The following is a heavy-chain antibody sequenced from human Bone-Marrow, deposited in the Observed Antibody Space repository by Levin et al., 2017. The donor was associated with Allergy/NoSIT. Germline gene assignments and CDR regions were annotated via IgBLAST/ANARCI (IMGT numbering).Heavy chain of an antibody. CDR3: ARATTLQQLSPFNPLPV. J-gene: IGHJ1*01. D-gene: IGHD1-1*01. V-gene: IGHV1-69*13. Sequence: GASVKVSCKASGGTFSSSAINWVRQAPGQGLEWMGGTVIPKVGTPKYAQKFQDRVTISADESMSIVYMELNNLTHDDTALYFCARATTLQQLSPFNPLPVWGQGTLVIVSS. CDR2: TVIPKVGTP. CDR1: GGTFSSSA.